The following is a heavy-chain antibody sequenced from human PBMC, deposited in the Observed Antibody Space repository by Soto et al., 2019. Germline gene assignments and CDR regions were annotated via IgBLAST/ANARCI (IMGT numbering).Heavy chain of an antibody. CDR2: MNPNSGNT. J-gene: IGHJ4*02. D-gene: IGHD6-6*01. Sequence: QVQLVQYGAEVKKPGVSVKVSFKASGYTFTSYDIIWVRQATGQGLEWMGWMNPNSGNTGYAQKFQGRVTMTRNTSISTAYMELSSLRSEDTAVYYCARGKGSSSYFDYWGQGTLVTVSS. CDR3: ARGKGSSSYFDY. CDR1: GYTFTSYD. V-gene: IGHV1-8*01.